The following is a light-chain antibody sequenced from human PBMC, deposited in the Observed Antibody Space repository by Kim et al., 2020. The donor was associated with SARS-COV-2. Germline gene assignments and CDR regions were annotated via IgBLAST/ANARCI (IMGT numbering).Light chain of an antibody. J-gene: IGKJ2*01. V-gene: IGKV1-33*01. CDR2: DAR. Sequence: DIQLTQSPSSLSASIGDRVTITCQASQDMSSSPNWYQQKPGKAPKLLIHDARNVETGVSSRFSGSGSGTDFTFTISSLQPEDIATYYCQQYDDLPYTFGQGTKLEI. CDR3: QQYDDLPYT. CDR1: QDMSSS.